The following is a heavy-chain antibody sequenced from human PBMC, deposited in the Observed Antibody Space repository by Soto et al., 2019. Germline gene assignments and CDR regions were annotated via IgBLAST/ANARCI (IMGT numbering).Heavy chain of an antibody. CDR3: ARLRDVVVPAVSPDGFGN. CDR2: ISAFNGHT. CDR1: GYTFTKYG. Sequence: ASVKVSCKASGYTFTKYGINWVRQAPGQALEWMGWISAFNGHTDYAHNYRGRVAMTTDPFTSTVYMELTTLRSGDAAMYYCARLRDVVVPAVSPDGFGNWGQGTMVSVS. D-gene: IGHD2-2*01. J-gene: IGHJ3*02. V-gene: IGHV1-18*01.